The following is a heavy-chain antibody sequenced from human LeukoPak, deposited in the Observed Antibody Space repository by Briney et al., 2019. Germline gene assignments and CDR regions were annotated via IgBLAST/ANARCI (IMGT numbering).Heavy chain of an antibody. Sequence: GGSLRLSCAASGFTFSTSGMHWVRQAPGKGLEWVAVIWYDGSNKHYAESVKGRFSISRDNSKSTLYLQMNSLRAEDTAVYYCAKGGKWDVTPFDYWGQGTLVTVSS. J-gene: IGHJ4*02. CDR3: AKGGKWDVTPFDY. D-gene: IGHD1-26*01. V-gene: IGHV3-33*06. CDR1: GFTFSTSG. CDR2: IWYDGSNK.